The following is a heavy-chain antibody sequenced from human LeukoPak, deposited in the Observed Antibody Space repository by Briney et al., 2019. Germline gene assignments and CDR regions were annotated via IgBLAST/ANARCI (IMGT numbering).Heavy chain of an antibody. Sequence: GGSLRLSCAASGFTFSSYGMNWVRQAPGKGLEWVSYISSSGSTIYYADSVKGRFTISRDNAKNSLYLQMNSLRAEDTAVYYCARVDRYKMATDYWGQGTLVTVSS. CDR1: GFTFSSYG. CDR2: ISSSGSTI. D-gene: IGHD5-24*01. J-gene: IGHJ4*02. V-gene: IGHV3-48*03. CDR3: ARVDRYKMATDY.